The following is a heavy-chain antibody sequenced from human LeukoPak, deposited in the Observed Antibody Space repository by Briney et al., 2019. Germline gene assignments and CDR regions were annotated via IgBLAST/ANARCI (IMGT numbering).Heavy chain of an antibody. CDR2: INPDSGGS. Sequence: ASVKVSCKTSGYTFSAFYMHWVRQAPGQGPEWMGWINPDSGGSEYGQKFQGRVTFTSDTSSTTIYMEVRSLKSDDTAVYYCARDLITMVRGVSDAFDIWGQGTMVTVSS. CDR3: ARDLITMVRGVSDAFDI. J-gene: IGHJ3*02. V-gene: IGHV1-2*02. CDR1: GYTFSAFY. D-gene: IGHD3-10*01.